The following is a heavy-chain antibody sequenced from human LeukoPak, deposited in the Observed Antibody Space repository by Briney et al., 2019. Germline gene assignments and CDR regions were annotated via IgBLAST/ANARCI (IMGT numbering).Heavy chain of an antibody. D-gene: IGHD2-15*01. Sequence: SETLYLTCTVSGGSISSYYWSWIRQPPGKGLEWIGNIYYSGSTNYNPSLKSRVTISVDTSKNQFSLKLSSVTAADTAVYYCARLRPYCSGGSCYLNWFDPWGQGTLVTVSS. J-gene: IGHJ5*02. CDR1: GGSISSYY. V-gene: IGHV4-59*12. CDR2: IYYSGST. CDR3: ARLRPYCSGGSCYLNWFDP.